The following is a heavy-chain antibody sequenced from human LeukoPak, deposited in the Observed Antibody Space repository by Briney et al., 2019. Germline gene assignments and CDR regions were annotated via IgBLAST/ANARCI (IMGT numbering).Heavy chain of an antibody. CDR1: GFTFSSYE. V-gene: IGHV3-48*03. J-gene: IGHJ3*02. CDR3: VRQRYQRDAFDI. CDR2: ISSSGSTI. Sequence: PGGSLRLSCAASGFTFSSYEMNWVRQAPGKGLEWVSYISSSGSTIYYADSMKGRFTISRDNAKNSLYLQMNSLRAEDTAVYYCVRQRYQRDAFDIWGQGTMVTVSS. D-gene: IGHD2-2*01.